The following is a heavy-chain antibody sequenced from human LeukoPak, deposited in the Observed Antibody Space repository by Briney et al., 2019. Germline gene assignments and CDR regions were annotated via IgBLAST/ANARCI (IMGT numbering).Heavy chain of an antibody. Sequence: SETLSLTCTVSGGSISSYYWSWIRQPPGKGLEWIGYIYYSGSTYYNPSLKSRVTISVDTSKNQFSLKLSSVTAADTAVYYCARGPTLDFYDSSGYYYFDYWGQGTLVTVSS. D-gene: IGHD3-22*01. V-gene: IGHV4-59*12. CDR1: GGSISSYY. CDR2: IYYSGST. CDR3: ARGPTLDFYDSSGYYYFDY. J-gene: IGHJ4*02.